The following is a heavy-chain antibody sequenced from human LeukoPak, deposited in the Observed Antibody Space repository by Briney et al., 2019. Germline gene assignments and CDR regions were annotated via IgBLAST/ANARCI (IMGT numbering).Heavy chain of an antibody. D-gene: IGHD3-22*01. Sequence: SETLSLTCTVSGGSVSSGSYYWSWIRQPPGKGLEWIGYIYYSGSTNYNPSLKSRVTISVDTSKNQFSLKLSSVTAADTAVYYCAAEDSSGLDDALDIWGQGTMVTVSS. V-gene: IGHV4-61*01. CDR1: GGSVSSGSYY. CDR3: AAEDSSGLDDALDI. CDR2: IYYSGST. J-gene: IGHJ3*02.